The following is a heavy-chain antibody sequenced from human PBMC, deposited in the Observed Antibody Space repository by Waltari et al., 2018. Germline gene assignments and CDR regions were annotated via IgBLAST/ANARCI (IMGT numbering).Heavy chain of an antibody. CDR2: IHPGNSET. V-gene: IGHV5-51*03. Sequence: EVQLVQSGAEVKKPGESLKISCKGSGYTFTNHWIGWVRQVPGKGLEWMAIIHPGNSETRYRPSFQGQVTISADKSTSTAYLQWSSLKASDTAIYYCARDLTDGGIAFFFDYWGQGTRVTVSS. CDR1: GYTFTNHW. J-gene: IGHJ4*02. D-gene: IGHD3-16*01. CDR3: ARDLTDGGIAFFFDY.